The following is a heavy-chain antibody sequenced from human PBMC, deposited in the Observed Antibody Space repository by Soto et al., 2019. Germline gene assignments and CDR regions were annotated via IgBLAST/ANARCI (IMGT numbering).Heavy chain of an antibody. J-gene: IGHJ4*02. D-gene: IGHD2-2*01. CDR3: ARQGYCSTTSCNWDFDY. Sequence: GESLKISCKGSGYSFTSYWISWVRQMPGKGLEWMGRIDPSDSYTKYSPSFQGHVTISADKSISAAYLQWSSLKASDTAMYYCARQGYCSTTSCNWDFDYWGQGTLVTVSS. CDR1: GYSFTSYW. CDR2: IDPSDSYT. V-gene: IGHV5-10-1*01.